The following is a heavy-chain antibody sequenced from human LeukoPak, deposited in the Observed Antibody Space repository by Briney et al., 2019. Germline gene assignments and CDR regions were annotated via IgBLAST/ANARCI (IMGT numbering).Heavy chain of an antibody. CDR3: ARAQAVAGTDAFDI. CDR1: RGTFSSYA. Sequence: SVKVSCKASRGTFSSYAISWVRQAPGQGLEWMGGIIPIFGTANYAQKFQGRVTTTADESTSTAYMELSSLRSEDTAVHYCARAQAVAGTDAFDIWGQGTMVTVSS. V-gene: IGHV1-69*13. D-gene: IGHD6-19*01. CDR2: IIPIFGTA. J-gene: IGHJ3*02.